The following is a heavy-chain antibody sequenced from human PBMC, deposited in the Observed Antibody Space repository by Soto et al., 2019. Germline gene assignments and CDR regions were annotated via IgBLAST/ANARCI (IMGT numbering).Heavy chain of an antibody. CDR3: ARGDSVGRWLQLNAFDI. CDR2: ISSSSSTI. V-gene: IGHV3-48*01. Sequence: GGSLRLSCAASGFTFSSYSMNWVRQAPGKGLEWVSYISSSSSTIYYADSVKGRFTISRDNAKNSLYLQMNSLRAEDTAVYYCARGDSVGRWLQLNAFDIWGQGTMVTVS. D-gene: IGHD5-12*01. CDR1: GFTFSSYS. J-gene: IGHJ3*02.